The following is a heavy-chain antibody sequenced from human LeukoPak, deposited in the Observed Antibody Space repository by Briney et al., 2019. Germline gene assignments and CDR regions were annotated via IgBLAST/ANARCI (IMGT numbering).Heavy chain of an antibody. CDR2: IFYSGNT. V-gene: IGHV4-30-4*01. CDR1: GGSISCGDYY. D-gene: IGHD6-13*01. Sequence: SQTLSLTCTVSGGSISCGDYYWSWIRQPPGKGLKWIGYIFYSGNTYYNPSLKSRVTISVDTSKNQFSLKLSSVTAADTAVYYCARAPSSSFDYWGQGTLVTVSS. CDR3: ARAPSSSFDY. J-gene: IGHJ4*02.